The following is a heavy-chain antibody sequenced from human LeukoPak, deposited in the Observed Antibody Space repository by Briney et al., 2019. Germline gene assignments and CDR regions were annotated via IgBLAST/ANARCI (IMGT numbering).Heavy chain of an antibody. V-gene: IGHV4-34*01. Sequence: SETLSLTCAVYGGSFSGYYWSWIRQPPGKGLEWIGEINHSGSTNYNPSLKSRVTISVDTSKNQFSLKLSSVTAADTAVYYCARDLGYYYDSSAEGFDPWGQGTLVTVSS. CDR3: ARDLGYYYDSSAEGFDP. J-gene: IGHJ5*02. CDR2: INHSGST. CDR1: GGSFSGYY. D-gene: IGHD3-22*01.